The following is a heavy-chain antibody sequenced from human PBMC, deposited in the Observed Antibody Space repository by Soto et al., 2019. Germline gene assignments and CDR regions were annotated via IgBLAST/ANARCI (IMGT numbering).Heavy chain of an antibody. D-gene: IGHD1-20*01. V-gene: IGHV3-7*03. CDR1: GFTFSSYW. Sequence: GGSLRLSCAAFGFTFSSYWMSWVRQAPGKGLEWVANIKQDGSEKYYVDSVKGRFTISRDNSKDTLYLQMNNLRAEDTAVYYCAKPPDYNWNDYWGQGTLVTVSS. CDR3: AKPPDYNWNDY. CDR2: IKQDGSEK. J-gene: IGHJ4*02.